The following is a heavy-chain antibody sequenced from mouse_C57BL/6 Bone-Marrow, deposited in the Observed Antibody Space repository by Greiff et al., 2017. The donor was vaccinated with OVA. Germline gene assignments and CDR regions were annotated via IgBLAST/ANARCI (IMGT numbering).Heavy chain of an antibody. D-gene: IGHD1-1*01. CDR2: SRNKATDYTT. CDR3: ARDACYAWFAY. CDR1: GFTFSDFY. J-gene: IGHJ3*01. V-gene: IGHV7-1*01. Sequence: EVKVVESGGGLVQSGRSLRLSCATSGFTFSDFYMEWVRQAPGKGLEWIAASRNKATDYTTEYSASVKGRFIVSRDTSQSILYLQMSALRAEDTAMYYCARDACYAWFAYWGQGTLVTVSA.